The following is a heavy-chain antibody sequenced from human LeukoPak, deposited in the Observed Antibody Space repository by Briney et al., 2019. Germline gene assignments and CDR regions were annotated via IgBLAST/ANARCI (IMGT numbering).Heavy chain of an antibody. CDR3: ARGFSDYASYFDY. CDR2: INSDGSKT. D-gene: IGHD5-12*01. CDR1: GLTFSNYW. V-gene: IGHV3-74*01. Sequence: PGGSLRLSCAASGLTFSNYWMHWVRQAPGKGLVWVSRINSDGSKTGYADSVMGRFTISRDNAKNTLYLQMNSLGAEDTAVYYCARGFSDYASYFDYWGQGTRVTVSS. J-gene: IGHJ4*02.